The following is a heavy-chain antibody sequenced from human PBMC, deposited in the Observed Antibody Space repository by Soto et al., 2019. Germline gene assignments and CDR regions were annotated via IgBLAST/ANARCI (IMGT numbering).Heavy chain of an antibody. CDR2: IIPIFGTA. CDR3: ARGWGYDSNDYYYAY. Sequence: QVQLVQSGAEVRKPGSSVKVSCKASGGTFSRHAISWVRQAPGHGLEWMGGIIPIFGTANHAQKFQGRVTIIADESMSTVYMELSSLRSEDTAMYYCARGWGYDSNDYYYAYWGQGTLVIVSS. CDR1: GGTFSRHA. D-gene: IGHD3-22*01. V-gene: IGHV1-69*01. J-gene: IGHJ4*02.